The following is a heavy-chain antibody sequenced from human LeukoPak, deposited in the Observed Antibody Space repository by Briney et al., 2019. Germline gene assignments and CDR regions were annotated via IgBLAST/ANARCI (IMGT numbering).Heavy chain of an antibody. CDR1: GYTFSGSY. V-gene: IGHV1-2*02. CDR3: VRDMYSGTYGH. D-gene: IGHD1-26*01. Sequence: ASVKVSCKASGYTFSGSYMHWVRQAPGQGLEWMGWVNPTSGVTKCAEKFQGRVIMTRDTSINTGYMEMSILRSDDTAVYYCVRDMYSGTYGHWGQGTLVTVSS. J-gene: IGHJ4*02. CDR2: VNPTSGVT.